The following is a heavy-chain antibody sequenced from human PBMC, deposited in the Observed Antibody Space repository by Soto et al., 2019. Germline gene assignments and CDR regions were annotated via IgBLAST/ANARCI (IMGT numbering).Heavy chain of an antibody. J-gene: IGHJ6*02. CDR2: ISTSSLYT. CDR1: GFTFSDSF. CDR3: ARVGGRDGSLKYSLDV. V-gene: IGHV3-11*06. Sequence: QVQLVESGGGLVKPGGSLRLSCAASGFTFSDSFMSWIRQAPGKGLEYLSYISTSSLYTNYADSVKGRFTISRDDAKNLLYLQMNNLRAEDTAVFYCARVGGRDGSLKYSLDVWGQGTTVTVSS. D-gene: IGHD3-16*01.